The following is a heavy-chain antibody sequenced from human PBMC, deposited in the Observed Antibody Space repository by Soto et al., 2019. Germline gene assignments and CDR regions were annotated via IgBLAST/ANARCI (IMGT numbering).Heavy chain of an antibody. CDR3: ARDMVRGVMGFPWETSTTFDP. CDR2: MNPNSGNT. V-gene: IGHV1-8*01. CDR1: GYTFTSYD. D-gene: IGHD3-10*01. J-gene: IGHJ5*02. Sequence: ASVKVSCKASGYTFTSYDINWVRQATGQGLEWMGWMNPNSGNTGYAQKFQGRVTMTRNTSISTAYTELSSLRSEDTAVYYCARDMVRGVMGFPWETSTTFDPWGQGTLVTVSS.